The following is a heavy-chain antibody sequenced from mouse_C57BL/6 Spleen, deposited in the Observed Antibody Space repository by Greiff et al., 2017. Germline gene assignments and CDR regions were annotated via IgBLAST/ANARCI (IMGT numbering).Heavy chain of an antibody. Sequence: VQLKESGPGLVKPSQSLSLTCSVTGYSITSGYYWNWIRQFPGNKLEWMGYISYDGSNNYNPSLKNRISITRDTSKNQFFLKLNSVTTEDTATYYCAIDGYYAMDYWGQGTSVTVSS. V-gene: IGHV3-6*01. CDR3: AIDGYYAMDY. CDR2: ISYDGSN. CDR1: GYSITSGYY. J-gene: IGHJ4*01.